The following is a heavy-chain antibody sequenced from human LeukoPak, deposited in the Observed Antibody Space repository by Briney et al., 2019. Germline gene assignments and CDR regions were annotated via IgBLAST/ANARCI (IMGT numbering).Heavy chain of an antibody. CDR2: ISDGGGST. CDR1: GITFTTYA. J-gene: IGHJ4*02. CDR3: AKVFSGTLTFDH. V-gene: IGHV3-23*01. Sequence: PGGSLRLSCAASGITFTTYAMSWVRQAPGKGLEWVSAISDGGGSTYYADSVKGRFTISRDNSKNTLYLQMNSLRAEDTAVYYCAKVFSGTLTFDHWGQGTLVTVSS. D-gene: IGHD3-10*01.